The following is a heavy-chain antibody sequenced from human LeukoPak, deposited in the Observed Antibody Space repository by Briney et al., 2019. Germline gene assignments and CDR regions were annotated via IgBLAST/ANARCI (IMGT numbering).Heavy chain of an antibody. D-gene: IGHD6-6*01. J-gene: IGHJ6*03. V-gene: IGHV4-39*01. Sequence: SETLSLTCTASGGSISSSSYYWGWIRQPPGKGLEWIGSIYYSGSTYYNPSLKSRVTISVDTSKNQFSLKLSSVTAADTAVYYCASPLAGRPGGYYYYYMDVWGKGTTVTVSS. CDR1: GGSISSSSYY. CDR3: ASPLAGRPGGYYYYYMDV. CDR2: IYYSGST.